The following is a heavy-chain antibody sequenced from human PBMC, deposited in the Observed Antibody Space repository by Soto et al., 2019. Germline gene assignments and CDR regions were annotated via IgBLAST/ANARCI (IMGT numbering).Heavy chain of an antibody. CDR2: IIPIFGTA. V-gene: IGHV1-69*13. CDR1: GGTFSSYA. J-gene: IGHJ5*02. CDR3: ATFAMVRGVYFWFDP. Sequence: EASVKVSCKASGGTFSSYAISWVRQAPGQGLEWMGGIIPIFGTANYAQKFQGRVTITADESTSTAYMELSSLRSEDTAVYYCATFAMVRGVYFWFDPWGQGTLVTVSS. D-gene: IGHD3-10*01.